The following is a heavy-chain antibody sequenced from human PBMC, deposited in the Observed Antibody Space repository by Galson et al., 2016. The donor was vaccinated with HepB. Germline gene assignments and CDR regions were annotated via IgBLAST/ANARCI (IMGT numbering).Heavy chain of an antibody. V-gene: IGHV3-30-3*01. CDR2: IWYDGSNK. J-gene: IGHJ4*02. CDR3: ARGRYFPGRGSVWFGELDY. CDR1: GFTFSSYA. D-gene: IGHD3-10*01. Sequence: SLRLSCAASGFTFSSYAMHWVRQAPGKGLEWVAVIWYDGSNKYYAGSVKGQFTISRDNSKNTLCLQMNSLRVEDTAVYYCARGRYFPGRGSVWFGELDYWGQGTLVTVSS.